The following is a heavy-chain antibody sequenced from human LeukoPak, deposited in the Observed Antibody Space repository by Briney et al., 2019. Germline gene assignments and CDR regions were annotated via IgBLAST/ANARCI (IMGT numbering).Heavy chain of an antibody. D-gene: IGHD3-10*01. Sequence: SETLSLTCAVYGGSFSGYYWSWIRQPPGKGLEWIGEINHSGSTNYNPSLKSRVTISVDTSKNQFSLKLSSVTAADTAVYYCARGPRYYYGSGSYYPSWGQGTLVTVSS. J-gene: IGHJ5*02. V-gene: IGHV4-34*01. CDR3: ARGPRYYYGSGSYYPS. CDR1: GGSFSGYY. CDR2: INHSGST.